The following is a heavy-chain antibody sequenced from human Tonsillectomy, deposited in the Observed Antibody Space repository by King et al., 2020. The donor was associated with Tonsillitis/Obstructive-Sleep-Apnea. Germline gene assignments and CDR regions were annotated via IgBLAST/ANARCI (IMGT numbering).Heavy chain of an antibody. CDR3: AGGTYYDILTGYYNAFHI. V-gene: IGHV4-59*01. CDR1: GGSISSYY. Sequence: QLQESGPGLVKPSETLSLTCTVSGGSISSYYWSWIRQPPGKGLEWIGYIYYIGSTNYNPSLTSRVTISVDTSQNQFSLKLSSVTAADTAVYYCAGGTYYDILTGYYNAFHIWGQGTMVTVSS. D-gene: IGHD3-9*01. J-gene: IGHJ3*02. CDR2: IYYIGST.